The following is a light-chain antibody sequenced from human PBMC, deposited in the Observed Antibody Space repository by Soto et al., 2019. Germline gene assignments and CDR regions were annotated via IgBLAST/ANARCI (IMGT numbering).Light chain of an antibody. V-gene: IGKV3-20*01. Sequence: EVVLTQSPGPLSLSPGERVTLSCRTSQSVNSNFLSWFQQKPGQPPRLLLYAASKRAAGTPDRFSGAGSGTDFTLIISRLEPEDSAIYHCQPYGSYMFTFGQGTKVEI. J-gene: IGKJ2*01. CDR3: QPYGSYMFT. CDR1: QSVNSNF. CDR2: AAS.